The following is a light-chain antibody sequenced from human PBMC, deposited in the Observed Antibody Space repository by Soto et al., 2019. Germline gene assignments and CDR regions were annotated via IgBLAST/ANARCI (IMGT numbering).Light chain of an antibody. Sequence: QCVRKHPASVSWSALESITISCTVTSSDISIYNYVSWYQQPPFKAPKLIIYEVSNRPSGISNLFSGAKSGNTASLTISGLQVEDEADYYCCSYTSSTNYVFGAGTKVTVL. CDR3: CSYTSSTNYV. CDR2: EVS. CDR1: SSDISIYNY. J-gene: IGLJ1*01. V-gene: IGLV2-14*01.